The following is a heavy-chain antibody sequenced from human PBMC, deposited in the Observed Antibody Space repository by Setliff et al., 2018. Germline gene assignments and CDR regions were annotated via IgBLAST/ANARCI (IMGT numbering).Heavy chain of an antibody. CDR3: ARVVPTARRGRLYYYYMDV. J-gene: IGHJ6*03. D-gene: IGHD1-1*01. CDR1: GASIRNFY. Sequence: PSETLSLTCNVSGASIRNFYWTWIRQPPGKGLEWIGEINHSGTTNYNPSLKSRLYMSVDTSKNQFTLKVISVTAADTGVYFCARVVPTARRGRLYYYYMDVWDKGATVTVSS. V-gene: IGHV4-34*01. CDR2: INHSGTT.